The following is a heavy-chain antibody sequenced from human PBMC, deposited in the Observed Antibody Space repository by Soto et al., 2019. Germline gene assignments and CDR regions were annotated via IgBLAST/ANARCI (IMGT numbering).Heavy chain of an antibody. CDR1: GGSVSSGSYY. D-gene: IGHD2-21*02. Sequence: SETLSLTCIVSGGSVSSGSYYWSWIRQPPGKGLEWIGYIYYSGSTNYNPSLKSRVTISVDTSKNQFSLKLSSVTAADTAVYYCARGGPYCGGDCSSERFDYWGKGTLVTVSS. J-gene: IGHJ4*02. CDR2: IYYSGST. CDR3: ARGGPYCGGDCSSERFDY. V-gene: IGHV4-61*01.